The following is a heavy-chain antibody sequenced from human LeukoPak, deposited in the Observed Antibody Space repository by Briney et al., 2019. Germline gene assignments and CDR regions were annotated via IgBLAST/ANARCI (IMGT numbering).Heavy chain of an antibody. CDR1: GYTFTSYG. CDR3: ARDRANYYDSSGYFY. CDR2: ISAYNGNT. J-gene: IGHJ4*02. V-gene: IGHV1-18*01. Sequence: GASVKVSCKASGYTFTSYGISWVRQAPGQGLEWMGWISAYNGNTNYAQKLQGRVTMTTDTSTSTAYMELRSLRSDDTAVYYCARDRANYYDSSGYFYWGQGTLVTVSS. D-gene: IGHD3-22*01.